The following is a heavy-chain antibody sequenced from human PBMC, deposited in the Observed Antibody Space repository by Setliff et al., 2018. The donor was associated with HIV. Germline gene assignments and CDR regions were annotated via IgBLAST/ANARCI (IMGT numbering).Heavy chain of an antibody. CDR2: IYNSAST. CDR3: ARHSPSDY. J-gene: IGHJ4*02. Sequence: SETLSLTCTVSGDSISTDYWTWIRQPPGKGLEWIGYIYNSASTSYNPSLKSRVTIPVDTSKNQFSLKLSSVTAADTAAYYCARHSPSDYWGQGTLVTVSS. V-gene: IGHV4-59*08. CDR1: GDSISTDY.